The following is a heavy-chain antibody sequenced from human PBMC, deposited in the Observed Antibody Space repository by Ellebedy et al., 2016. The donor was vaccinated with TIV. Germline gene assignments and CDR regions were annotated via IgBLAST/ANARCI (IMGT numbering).Heavy chain of an antibody. Sequence: SETLSLXXAVSGGSISSSNWWSWVRQPPGKGLEWIGEIYHSGSTNYNPSLKSRVTISVDKSKNQFSLKLSSVTAADTAVYYCASLNPTGYSRGHFDYWGQGTLVTVSS. D-gene: IGHD3-9*01. CDR3: ASLNPTGYSRGHFDY. J-gene: IGHJ4*02. CDR2: IYHSGST. V-gene: IGHV4-4*02. CDR1: GGSISSSNW.